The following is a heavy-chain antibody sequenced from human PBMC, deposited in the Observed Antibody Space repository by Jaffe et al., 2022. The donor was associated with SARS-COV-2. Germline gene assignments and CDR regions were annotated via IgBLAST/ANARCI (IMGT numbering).Heavy chain of an antibody. J-gene: IGHJ3*02. V-gene: IGHV4-39*01. CDR3: ARRRSGSYYENAFDI. CDR1: GGSISSSTYY. Sequence: QLQLQESGPGLVKPSETLSLTCTVSGGSISSSTYYWGWIRQPPGKGLEWIGIIYYTETTYYNPSLKSRVTISVDTSKNQFSLKLNSVTAADTAVYYCARRRSGSYYENAFDIWGQGTMVTVSS. D-gene: IGHD1-26*01. CDR2: IYYTETT.